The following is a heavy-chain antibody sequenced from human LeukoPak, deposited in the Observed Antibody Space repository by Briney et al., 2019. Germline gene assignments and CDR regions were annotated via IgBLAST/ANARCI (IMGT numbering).Heavy chain of an antibody. Sequence: GGSLRLSCAASGFTVSSNYMSWVRQAPGKGLEWVSVLYTGGGTNYADSVKGRFTISRDNSKNTLYLQMNSLKAEDTAVYYCAIRGYFDSWGQGTLVTVSS. CDR2: LYTGGGT. D-gene: IGHD3-16*01. J-gene: IGHJ4*02. V-gene: IGHV3-66*01. CDR1: GFTVSSNY. CDR3: AIRGYFDS.